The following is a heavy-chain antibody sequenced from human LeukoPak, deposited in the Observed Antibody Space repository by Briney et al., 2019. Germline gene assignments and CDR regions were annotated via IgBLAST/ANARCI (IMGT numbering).Heavy chain of an antibody. CDR3: AGEGRWLRY. Sequence: SEALSLTCTVSGGSISSGDYYWSWIRQPPGKGLEWIGYIYYSGSSYYNPSLKSRVTISVDTSKNQFSLKLSSVTAADTAVYYCAGEGRWLRYWGQGTLVTVSS. CDR2: IYYSGSS. J-gene: IGHJ4*02. CDR1: GGSISSGDYY. V-gene: IGHV4-30-4*01. D-gene: IGHD5-12*01.